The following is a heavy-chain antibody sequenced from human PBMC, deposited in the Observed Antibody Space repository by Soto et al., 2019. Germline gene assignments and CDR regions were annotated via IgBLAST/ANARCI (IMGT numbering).Heavy chain of an antibody. Sequence: PSQTLPLTCAISGDSVSSGTATWSWIRPSPSRGLEWLGRTYYRSKWFYDYAPSVQSRIAITPDTSKNQLPLHLNSVTPEDTAIYFCARDGSGWHWYFDLWGRGTLVTVSS. CDR3: ARDGSGWHWYFDL. D-gene: IGHD6-19*01. V-gene: IGHV6-1*01. CDR1: GDSVSSGTAT. J-gene: IGHJ2*01. CDR2: TYYRSKWFY.